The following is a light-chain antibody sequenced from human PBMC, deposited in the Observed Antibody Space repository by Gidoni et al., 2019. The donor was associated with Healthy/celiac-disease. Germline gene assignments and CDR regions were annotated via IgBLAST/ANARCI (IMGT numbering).Light chain of an antibody. V-gene: IGKV1-39*01. CDR3: QQSYSTPRGFT. Sequence: DIQMTQSPSSLSASVGDRVTLPCRASQSISSYVNWYQQKPGKAPKLLTYAASSLQSGVPSRFSGSGSGTDFTLTISSLQPEDFATYYCQQSYSTPRGFTFGPGTKVDIK. CDR1: QSISSY. J-gene: IGKJ3*01. CDR2: AAS.